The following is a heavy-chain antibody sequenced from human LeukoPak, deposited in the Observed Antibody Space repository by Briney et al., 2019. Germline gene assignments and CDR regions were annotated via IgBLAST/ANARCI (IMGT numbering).Heavy chain of an antibody. J-gene: IGHJ4*02. CDR2: IYYSGST. CDR1: GYSISSGYY. CDR3: ARVLGFWSGYFDY. D-gene: IGHD3-3*01. Sequence: PSETLSLTCTVSGYSISSGYYWGWIRQLPGKGLEWIGSIYYSGSTNYNPSLKSRVTISVDTSKNQFSLKLSSVTAADTAVYYCARVLGFWSGYFDYWGQGTLVTVSS. V-gene: IGHV4-38-2*02.